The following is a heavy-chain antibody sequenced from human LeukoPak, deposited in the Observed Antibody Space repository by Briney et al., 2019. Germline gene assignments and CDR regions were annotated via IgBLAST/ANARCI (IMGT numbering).Heavy chain of an antibody. Sequence: SVKVFCKASGGTFGSYAISWVRQAPGQGLEWMGGIIPIFCTANYAQKFQGRVTITTDESTSTAYMELSSLRSEDTAVYYCARGVAAARFDYWGQGTLVTVSS. CDR2: IIPIFCTA. J-gene: IGHJ4*02. CDR3: ARGVAAARFDY. CDR1: GGTFGSYA. V-gene: IGHV1-69*05. D-gene: IGHD6-13*01.